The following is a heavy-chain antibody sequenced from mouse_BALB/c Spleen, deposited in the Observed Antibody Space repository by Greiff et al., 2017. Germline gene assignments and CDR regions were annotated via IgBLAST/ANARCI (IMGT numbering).Heavy chain of an antibody. CDR3: ARDHDY. Sequence: EVMLVESGGGLVQPGGSLRLSCATSGFTFTDYYMSWVRQPPGKALEWLGFIRNKANGYTTEYSASVKGRFTISRDNSQSILYLQMNTLRAEDSATYYCARDHDYYGQGTTLTVSS. J-gene: IGHJ2*01. CDR1: GFTFTDYY. V-gene: IGHV7-3*02. CDR2: IRNKANGYTT.